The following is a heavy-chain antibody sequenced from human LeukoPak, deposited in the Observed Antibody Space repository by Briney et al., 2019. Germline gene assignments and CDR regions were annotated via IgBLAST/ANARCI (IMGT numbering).Heavy chain of an antibody. CDR3: AKDRRGGGKTPTDY. V-gene: IGHV3-30*18. Sequence: GGSLRLSCAASGFTFSSYGMHWVRQAPGKGLEWVAVISYDGSNKYYADSVKGRFTISRDNSKNTLYLQMNSLRAEDTAVYYCAKDRRGGGKTPTDYWGQGTLVTVSP. CDR1: GFTFSSYG. J-gene: IGHJ4*02. D-gene: IGHD4-23*01. CDR2: ISYDGSNK.